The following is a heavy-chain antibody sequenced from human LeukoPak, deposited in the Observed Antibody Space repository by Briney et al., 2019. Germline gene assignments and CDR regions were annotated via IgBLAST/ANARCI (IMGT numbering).Heavy chain of an antibody. Sequence: SGGSLRLSCAASGFTFSDYYMSWVRQAPGKGLEWVAVISYDGSNKYYADSVKGRFTISRDNSKNTLYLQMNSLRAEDTAVYYCAKDARGGIVYYYYYYMDVWGKGTTVTVSS. CDR1: GFTFSDYY. V-gene: IGHV3-30*18. CDR2: ISYDGSNK. J-gene: IGHJ6*03. D-gene: IGHD2-15*01. CDR3: AKDARGGIVYYYYYYMDV.